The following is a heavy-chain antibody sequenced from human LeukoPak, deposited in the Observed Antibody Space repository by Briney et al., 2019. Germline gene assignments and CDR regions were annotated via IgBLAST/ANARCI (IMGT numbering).Heavy chain of an antibody. V-gene: IGHV4-34*01. CDR3: ARGRITIFGVVVGLDY. CDR2: INHSGST. J-gene: IGHJ4*02. CDR1: GGSFSGYY. D-gene: IGHD3-3*01. Sequence: SETLSLTCAVYGGSFSGYYWSWIRQPPGKGLEWIGEINHSGSTNYNPSLKSRVTISVDTSKNQFSLKLSSVTAADTAVYYCARGRITIFGVVVGLDYWGREPWSPSPQ.